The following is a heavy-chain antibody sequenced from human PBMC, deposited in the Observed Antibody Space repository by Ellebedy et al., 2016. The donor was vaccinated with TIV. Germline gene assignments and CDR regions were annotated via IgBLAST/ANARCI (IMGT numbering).Heavy chain of an antibody. D-gene: IGHD6-19*01. CDR3: ARDGVAGSGRGNWFDP. CDR2: INPSGGST. CDR1: GYTFTSYY. V-gene: IGHV1-46*01. Sequence: ASVKVSCKASGYTFTSYYMHWVRQAPGQGLEWMGIINPSGGSTSYAQKFQGRVTMTRDTSTSTVYMELSSLRSEDTAVYYCARDGVAGSGRGNWFDPWGQGTLVTVSS. J-gene: IGHJ5*02.